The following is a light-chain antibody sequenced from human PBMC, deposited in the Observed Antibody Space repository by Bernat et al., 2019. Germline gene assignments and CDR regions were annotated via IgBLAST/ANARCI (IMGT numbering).Light chain of an antibody. V-gene: IGLV2-18*02. CDR3: CSFTTTTTWV. CDR2: EVN. J-gene: IGLJ3*02. CDR1: SSDVGSYNR. Sequence: QSALTQPPSVSGSPGQSVTISCTGTSSDVGSYNRVSWYQQPPGTAPKLMIYEVNNRPSGVPDRFSGSKSGNTVSLTISGLQAEDETDYYCCSFTTTTTWVFGGGTKLAVL.